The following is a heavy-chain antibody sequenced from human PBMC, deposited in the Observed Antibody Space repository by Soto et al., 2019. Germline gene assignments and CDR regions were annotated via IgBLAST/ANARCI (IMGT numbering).Heavy chain of an antibody. V-gene: IGHV4-30-4*07. J-gene: IGHJ4*02. CDR3: ARTPLL. CDR2: IYYSGST. D-gene: IGHD2-21*01. CDR1: GGSISSGGYS. Sequence: SETLSLTCAVSGGSISSGGYSWSWIRQPPGKGLEWIGYIYYSGSTNYNPSLKSRVTISVDTSKNQFSLKLNSMTAADTAMYYCARTPLLWGQGTLVTVSS.